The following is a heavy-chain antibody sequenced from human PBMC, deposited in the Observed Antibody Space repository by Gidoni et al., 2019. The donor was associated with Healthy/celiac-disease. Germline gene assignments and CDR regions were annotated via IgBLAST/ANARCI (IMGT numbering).Heavy chain of an antibody. CDR2: IYYSGST. D-gene: IGHD3-9*01. CDR1: GGSISSYY. V-gene: IGHV4-59*01. J-gene: IGHJ4*02. Sequence: QVQLQESGPGLVKPSETLSLTCTVSGGSISSYYWSWIRQPPGKGLEWIGYIYYSGSTNYNPSLKSRVTISVDTSKNQFSLKLSSVTAADTAVYYCARAHILTGYYSYWGQGTLVTVSS. CDR3: ARAHILTGYYSY.